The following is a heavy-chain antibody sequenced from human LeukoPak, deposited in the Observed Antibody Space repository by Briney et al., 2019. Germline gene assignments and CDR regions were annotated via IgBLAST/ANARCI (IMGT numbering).Heavy chain of an antibody. V-gene: IGHV4-39*07. Sequence: SETLSLTCTVSGGSISSSDYYWGWIRQPPGKGLEWIGSIYYSGITYYNPSLKSRVTISVDTSRNQFSLKLSSVTAADTAVYYCACLTTADAFDIWGQGTMVTVSS. CDR2: IYYSGIT. J-gene: IGHJ3*02. CDR1: GGSISSSDYY. D-gene: IGHD3-22*01. CDR3: ACLTTADAFDI.